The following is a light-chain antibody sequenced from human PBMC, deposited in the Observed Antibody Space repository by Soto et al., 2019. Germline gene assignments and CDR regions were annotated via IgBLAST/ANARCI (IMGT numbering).Light chain of an antibody. Sequence: QSVLTQPPSVSAAPGQKVTISCSGSSSNIGNNYVSWYQHLPGTAPKFLIYENNKRPSGIPDRFSGSKSGTSATLGITGLQTGDEADYYCGTWDNSLSAWVFGGGTKLTVL. J-gene: IGLJ3*02. V-gene: IGLV1-51*02. CDR1: SSNIGNNY. CDR3: GTWDNSLSAWV. CDR2: ENN.